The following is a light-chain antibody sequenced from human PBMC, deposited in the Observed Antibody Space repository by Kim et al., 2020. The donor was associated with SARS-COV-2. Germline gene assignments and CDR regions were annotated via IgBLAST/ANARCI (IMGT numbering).Light chain of an antibody. Sequence: QSALTQPRSVSGSPGQSVTISCTGTSNDVGGYDYVSWFQLHPGKAPQLLIYAVSKRPSGVPDRFSGSKSGNTASLTISGLRAEDEADYYCSSFTTSSTFVFGTGTKVTVL. CDR1: SNDVGGYDY. CDR3: SSFTTSSTFV. J-gene: IGLJ1*01. V-gene: IGLV2-11*01. CDR2: AVS.